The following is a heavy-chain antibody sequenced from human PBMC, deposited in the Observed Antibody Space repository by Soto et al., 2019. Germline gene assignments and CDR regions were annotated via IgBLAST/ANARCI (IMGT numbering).Heavy chain of an antibody. CDR2: ISGSGGST. D-gene: IGHD4-17*01. CDR3: AKDSFDYGDLLYFDY. J-gene: IGHJ4*02. CDR1: GFTFSSYA. Sequence: GGSLRLSCAASGFTFSSYAMSWVRQAPGKGLEWVSAISGSGGSTYYADSVKGRFTISRDNSKNTLYLQMNSLRAEDTAVYYCAKDSFDYGDLLYFDYWGQGTLVTVSS. V-gene: IGHV3-23*01.